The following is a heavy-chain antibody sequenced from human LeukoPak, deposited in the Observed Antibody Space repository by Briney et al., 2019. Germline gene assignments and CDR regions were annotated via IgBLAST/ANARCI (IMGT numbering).Heavy chain of an antibody. CDR1: GFTVSSNY. J-gene: IGHJ6*02. CDR2: IYSGGST. D-gene: IGHD2-15*01. V-gene: IGHV3-66*01. Sequence: PGGSLRLSCAASGFTVSSNYMSWVRQAPGKGLEWVSVIYSGGSTYYADSVKGRFTISRDNSKNTLYLQMNSLRAEDTAVYYCARWCSGGSCYSDYGMDAWGQGTTVTVSS. CDR3: ARWCSGGSCYSDYGMDA.